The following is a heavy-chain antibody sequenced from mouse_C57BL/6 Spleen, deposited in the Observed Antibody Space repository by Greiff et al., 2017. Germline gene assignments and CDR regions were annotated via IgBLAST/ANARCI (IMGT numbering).Heavy chain of an antibody. CDR1: GYTFTSYW. CDR3: ARRGSLVYAMDY. Sequence: QVQLQQPGAELVRPGSSVKLSCKASGYTFTSYWMHWVKQRPIQGLEWIGNIDPSDSETHYNQKFKDKATLTVDKSSSTAYMQLSSLTSEDSAVYYYARRGSLVYAMDYWGQGTSVTVSS. CDR2: IDPSDSET. J-gene: IGHJ4*01. D-gene: IGHD6-2*01. V-gene: IGHV1-52*01.